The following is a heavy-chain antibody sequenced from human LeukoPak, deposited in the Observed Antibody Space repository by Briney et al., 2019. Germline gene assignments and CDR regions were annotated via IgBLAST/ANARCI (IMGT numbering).Heavy chain of an antibody. J-gene: IGHJ3*02. CDR2: IYYSGST. CDR1: GVSISTSSYY. V-gene: IGHV4-39*07. Sequence: PSETLSLTCIVSGVSISTSSYYWSWIRQPPGKGLEWMASIYYSGSTYYNPSLKSRVTISVDTSKNQFSLKLSSVTAADTAVYYCARDDSRDGYNSDAFDIWGQGTMVTVSS. CDR3: ARDDSRDGYNSDAFDI. D-gene: IGHD5-24*01.